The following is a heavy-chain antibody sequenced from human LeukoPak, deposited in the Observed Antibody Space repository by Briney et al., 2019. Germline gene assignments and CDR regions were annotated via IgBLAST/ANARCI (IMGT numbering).Heavy chain of an antibody. CDR3: ASNKEGRDY. CDR1: VFTFRSYS. CDR2: ISSSSSYI. Sequence: GGSLRLSCAASVFTFRSYSMNWVPQAPGKGREWVSYISSSSSYIYYADSVKGRFTISRDNAKNSLYLQMNSLRAEDTAVYYCASNKEGRDYWGQGTLVTVSS. J-gene: IGHJ4*02. V-gene: IGHV3-21*01.